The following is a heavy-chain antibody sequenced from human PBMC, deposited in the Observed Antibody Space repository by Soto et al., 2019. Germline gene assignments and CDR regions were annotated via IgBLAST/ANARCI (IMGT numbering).Heavy chain of an antibody. CDR2: IYPGDSDT. J-gene: IGHJ6*02. CDR1: GYRFTSYW. V-gene: IGHV5-51*01. CDR3: ARRTLGYCSGGSCYSYGMDV. Sequence: PGESLKISCKGSGYRFTSYWIGWVRQMPGKGLEWMGIIYPGDSDTRYSPSFQGQVTISADKSISTAYLQWSSLKVSDTAMYYCARRTLGYCSGGSCYSYGMDVWGQGTTVTVSS. D-gene: IGHD2-15*01.